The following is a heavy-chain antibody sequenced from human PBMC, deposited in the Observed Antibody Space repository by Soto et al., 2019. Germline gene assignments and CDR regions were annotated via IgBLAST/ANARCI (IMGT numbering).Heavy chain of an antibody. V-gene: IGHV3-74*01. CDR3: ARVIGGWYYYDSSQGYFDY. CDR1: GFTFSSYW. D-gene: IGHD3-22*01. Sequence: GGSLRLSCAASGFTFSSYWMHWVRQAPGKGLVWVSRINSDGSSTSYADSVKGRFTISRDNAKNTLYLQMNSLRAEDTAVYYCARVIGGWYYYDSSQGYFDYWGQGTLVTVSS. J-gene: IGHJ4*02. CDR2: INSDGSST.